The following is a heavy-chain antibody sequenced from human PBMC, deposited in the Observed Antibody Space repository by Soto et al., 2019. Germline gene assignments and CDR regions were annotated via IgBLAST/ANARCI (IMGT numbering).Heavy chain of an antibody. CDR2: INHSGST. J-gene: IGHJ4*02. D-gene: IGHD3-10*01. V-gene: IGHV4-34*01. Sequence: QVQLQQWGAGLLKPSETLSLTCAVYGGSFSGYYWSWIRQPPGKGLEWIGEINHSGSTNYNPALKSRVPIAADTSSNQCSLKLCSVTAADTAVYDCARRLSMVRGGPDYWCQRPLVSVSS. CDR1: GGSFSGYY. CDR3: ARRLSMVRGGPDY.